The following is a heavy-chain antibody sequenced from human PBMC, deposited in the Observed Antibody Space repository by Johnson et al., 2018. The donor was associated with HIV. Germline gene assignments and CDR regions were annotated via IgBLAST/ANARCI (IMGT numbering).Heavy chain of an antibody. Sequence: VQLVESGGGLVQPGGSLRLSCAASGFTFSSYAMSWVRQAPGKGLQWVSSISGSGGSTYYADSVKGRFTISRDNSKHTLYLQVNSLRAEDTAIYYCARDGYSSSSFGAFDIWGQGTMVTVSS. J-gene: IGHJ3*02. CDR3: ARDGYSSSSFGAFDI. D-gene: IGHD6-6*01. V-gene: IGHV3-23*04. CDR1: GFTFSSYA. CDR2: ISGSGGST.